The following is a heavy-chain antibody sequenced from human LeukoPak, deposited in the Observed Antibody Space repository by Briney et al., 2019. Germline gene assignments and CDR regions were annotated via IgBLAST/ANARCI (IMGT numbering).Heavy chain of an antibody. J-gene: IGHJ5*02. CDR1: GYTFTSYH. Sequence: ASVKVSCKASGYTFTSYHMHWLRQAPGQGLEWMGIINPSGGSTRYAQKFQGRVTMTRDTSTSTVYMEVSSLRSEDTAVYYCARSVYTIIAVIEGATNWFDPWGQGTLVTVSS. CDR3: ARSVYTIIAVIEGATNWFDP. CDR2: INPSGGST. D-gene: IGHD6-19*01. V-gene: IGHV1-46*01.